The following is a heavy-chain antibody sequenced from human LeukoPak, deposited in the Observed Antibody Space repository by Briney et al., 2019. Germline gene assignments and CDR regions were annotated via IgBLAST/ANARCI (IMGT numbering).Heavy chain of an antibody. J-gene: IGHJ6*03. CDR2: MSTNGVAT. CDR3: AKSLRGTRSYYYYYMDV. Sequence: GGSLRLSCTAYGFTFSSYAMSWVRQAPGKGLEWVSTMSTNGVATYYADPVKGRFTISRDNSKNTLYLQMNSLRADDTAVYYCAKSLRGTRSYYYYYMDVWGKGTTVTVSS. V-gene: IGHV3-23*01. CDR1: GFTFSSYA. D-gene: IGHD3-16*01.